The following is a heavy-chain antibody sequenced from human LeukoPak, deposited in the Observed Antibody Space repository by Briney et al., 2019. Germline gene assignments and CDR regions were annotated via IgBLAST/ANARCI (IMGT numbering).Heavy chain of an antibody. V-gene: IGHV3-74*01. CDR1: GFTFSTYW. CDR3: ARNALWFGEYG. D-gene: IGHD3-10*01. CDR2: INSDGSST. Sequence: PGGSLRLSCAASGFTFSTYWIHWVRQAPGKGLVWVSRINSDGSSTSYADSVKGRFTISRDNAKDTLYLQMNSLRAEDTAVYYCARNALWFGEYGGGQGTLVTVSS. J-gene: IGHJ4*02.